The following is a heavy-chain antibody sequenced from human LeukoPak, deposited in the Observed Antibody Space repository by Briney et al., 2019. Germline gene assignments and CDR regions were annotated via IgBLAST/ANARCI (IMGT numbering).Heavy chain of an antibody. D-gene: IGHD3-16*01. CDR3: AKLLSGSYVIFDAFNV. CDR2: ISSSGSTI. CDR1: GFTFSSYE. V-gene: IGHV3-48*03. J-gene: IGHJ3*01. Sequence: GGSLRLSCAASGFTFSSYEMNWVRQAPGKGLEWVSYISSSGSTIYYADSVKGRFTISRDNARNTVYLQMNNLRVEDTAVYYCAKLLSGSYVIFDAFNVWGQGTMVTVSS.